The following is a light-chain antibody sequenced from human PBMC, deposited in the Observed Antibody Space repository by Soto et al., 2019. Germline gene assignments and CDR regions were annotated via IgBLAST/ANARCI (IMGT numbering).Light chain of an antibody. Sequence: QSALTQPASVSGSPGQSITISCTGTSSDVGSYNLVSWYQQHPGKAPKLMIYEGSKRPSGVSNRFSGSKSGNTASLTISGLQAEDEADYYCCSYAGNSTLYVVFGGGTKLTVL. J-gene: IGLJ2*01. CDR2: EGS. V-gene: IGLV2-23*01. CDR1: SSDVGSYNL. CDR3: CSYAGNSTLYVV.